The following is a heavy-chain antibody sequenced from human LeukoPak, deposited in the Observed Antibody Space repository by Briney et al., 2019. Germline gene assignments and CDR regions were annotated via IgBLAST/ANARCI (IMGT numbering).Heavy chain of an antibody. CDR3: VRGREYGILFDH. J-gene: IGHJ4*02. CDR1: GDSVSSDSVA. Sequence: SQTLSLTCAISGDSVSSDSVAWNWVRQSPSRGLEWLGRTYYRSKWQNDFAVSVKSRISINPDTSKNQFSLHLETVTPEDTAIYYCVRGREYGILFDHWGQGTPATVSS. CDR2: TYYRSKWQN. V-gene: IGHV6-1*01. D-gene: IGHD6-6*01.